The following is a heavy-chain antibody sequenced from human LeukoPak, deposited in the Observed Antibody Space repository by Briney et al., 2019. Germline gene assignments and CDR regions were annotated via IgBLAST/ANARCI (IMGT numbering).Heavy chain of an antibody. Sequence: PGGSLRLSCAASGNYWMHWVRQAPGKGLVWVSHVNSDGSWTSHADSVKGRFTISKDNAKNTVYLQMNNLRTEDTAVYYCVSFYETNRGRGTLVTVSS. V-gene: IGHV3-74*01. CDR1: GNYW. J-gene: IGHJ4*02. CDR2: VNSDGSWT. D-gene: IGHD2-2*01. CDR3: VSFYETN.